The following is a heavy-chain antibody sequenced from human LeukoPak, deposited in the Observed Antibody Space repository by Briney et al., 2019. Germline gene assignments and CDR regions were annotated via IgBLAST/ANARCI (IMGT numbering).Heavy chain of an antibody. CDR3: ARSPYDTATPLDY. V-gene: IGHV1-3*01. CDR2: INAGNGNT. D-gene: IGHD5-18*01. J-gene: IGHJ4*02. CDR1: GYTFTSYA. Sequence: GASVKVSCKASGYTFTSYAMHWVRQAPGQRLEWMGWINAGNGNTKYSQKFQGRVTITRDTSASTAYVELSSLRSEDTAVYYCARSPYDTATPLDYWGQGTLVTVSS.